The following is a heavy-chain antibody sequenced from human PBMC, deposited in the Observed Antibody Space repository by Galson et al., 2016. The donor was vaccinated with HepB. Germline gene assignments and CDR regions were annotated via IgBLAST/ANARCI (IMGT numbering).Heavy chain of an antibody. Sequence: CAISGDSVSSNSAAWSWIRQSPSRGLEWLGRTYYRSNWHDDYAVSVTGRITINPDTSKNQFSLQLNSMTPEDTAVYYCARVSLVTANIWTWSAVEYWGQGALVTVSS. CDR3: ARVSLVTANIWTWSAVEY. V-gene: IGHV6-1*01. CDR2: TYYRSNWHD. D-gene: IGHD1-20*01. J-gene: IGHJ4*02. CDR1: GDSVSSNSAA.